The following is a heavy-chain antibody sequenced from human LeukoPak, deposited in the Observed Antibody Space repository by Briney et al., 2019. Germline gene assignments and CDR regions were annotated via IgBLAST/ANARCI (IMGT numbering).Heavy chain of an antibody. Sequence: SETLSLSCTVSGDSISSSSYYWGCIRQPPGKGLEWIRRIYYIGSTYYNPSFKSRVTISVDTSKNQFSLKLSSVTAADTAVYYCARHVGPETYYYYYYGMDVWGQGTTVTVSS. D-gene: IGHD1-26*01. V-gene: IGHV4-39*01. CDR3: ARHVGPETYYYYYYGMDV. CDR2: IYYIGST. J-gene: IGHJ6*02. CDR1: GDSISSSSYY.